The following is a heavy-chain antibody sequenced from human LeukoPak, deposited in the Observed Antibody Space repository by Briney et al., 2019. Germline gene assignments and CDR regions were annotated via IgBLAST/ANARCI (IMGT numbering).Heavy chain of an antibody. CDR2: ISGSGDST. CDR3: ARALLRLGDLYDY. Sequence: GGSLRLSCADSGFTFSSYAMSWVRQAPGKGLEWVSTISGSGDSTYYADSVKGRFTISRDNAKNTLYLQLNSLRAEDTAVYYCARALLRLGDLYDYWGQGTLVTVSS. V-gene: IGHV3-23*01. J-gene: IGHJ4*02. D-gene: IGHD3-16*01. CDR1: GFTFSSYA.